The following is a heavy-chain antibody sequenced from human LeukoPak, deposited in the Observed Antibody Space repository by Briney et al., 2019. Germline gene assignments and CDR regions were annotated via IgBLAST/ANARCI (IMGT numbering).Heavy chain of an antibody. Sequence: ASVTVSCKASGYTFTVYYMHWVRQAPGQGLEWMGWINPNSGGTNYAQKFQGRVTMTRDTSISTAYMELSRLRSDDTAVYYCARETDELMVYATEYFQHWGQGTLVTVSS. CDR2: INPNSGGT. V-gene: IGHV1-2*02. J-gene: IGHJ1*01. D-gene: IGHD2-8*01. CDR3: ARETDELMVYATEYFQH. CDR1: GYTFTVYY.